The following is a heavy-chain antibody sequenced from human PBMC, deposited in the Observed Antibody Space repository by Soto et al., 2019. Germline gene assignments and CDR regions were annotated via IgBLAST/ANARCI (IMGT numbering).Heavy chain of an antibody. Sequence: SETLSLTCTVSGGSISSTDYYWGWIRQPPGKGLEWIGSVYISGSTYYNPSLKSRVTISVDTSKKQFSLKLDSVTASDTAMYFCATYGDYATYHFDYWGQGTLVTVS. CDR2: VYISGST. CDR3: ATYGDYATYHFDY. J-gene: IGHJ4*02. D-gene: IGHD4-17*01. CDR1: GGSISSTDYY. V-gene: IGHV4-39*01.